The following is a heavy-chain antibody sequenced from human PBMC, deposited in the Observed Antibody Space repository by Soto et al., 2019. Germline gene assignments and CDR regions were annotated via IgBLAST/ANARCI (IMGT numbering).Heavy chain of an antibody. CDR1: GFTFSNYA. CDR3: AKAYFVWSSEQPYYFDY. CDR2: ISGSGGRS. D-gene: IGHD3-16*01. J-gene: IGHJ4*02. V-gene: IGHV3-23*01. Sequence: EVQLLDSGGGLVQPGGSLRLSYAASGFTFSNYAMTWVRQGPGKRLEWVSGISGSGGRSYYADSVKGRFTISRDNSKSTLYLQMNSLRAEDTAVYYCAKAYFVWSSEQPYYFDYWGQGTLVTVSS.